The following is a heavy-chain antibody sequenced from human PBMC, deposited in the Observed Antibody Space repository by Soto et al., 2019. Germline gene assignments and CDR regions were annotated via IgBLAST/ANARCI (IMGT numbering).Heavy chain of an antibody. CDR2: ITSDTNTI. D-gene: IGHD6-19*01. CDR1: GFIFDDYG. V-gene: IGHV3-48*02. Sequence: GSLRLSCAASGFIFDDYGMSWVRQAPGKGLEWSSYITSDTNTIKYADSVKGRFTISRDNAKNLVYLQMNSLRDEDTAVYFCARSVEGHFYYWGQGTVVTVSS. J-gene: IGHJ4*02. CDR3: ARSVEGHFYY.